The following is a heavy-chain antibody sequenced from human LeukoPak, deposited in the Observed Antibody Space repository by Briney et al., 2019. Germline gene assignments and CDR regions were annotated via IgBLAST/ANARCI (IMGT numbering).Heavy chain of an antibody. J-gene: IGHJ6*02. D-gene: IGHD3-9*01. CDR1: GLIFSSYA. Sequence: GGSLRLSCAASGLIFSSYAMSWVRQAPGKGLEWVSAISGSGGSTYYADSVKGRFTISRDNSKNTLYLQMNSLRAEDTAVYYCAGSYDILTGYSYGMDVWGQGTTVTVSS. CDR3: AGSYDILTGYSYGMDV. V-gene: IGHV3-23*01. CDR2: ISGSGGST.